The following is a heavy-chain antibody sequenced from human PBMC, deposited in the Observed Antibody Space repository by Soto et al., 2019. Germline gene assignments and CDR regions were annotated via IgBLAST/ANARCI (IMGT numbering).Heavy chain of an antibody. J-gene: IGHJ4*02. D-gene: IGHD1-26*01. Sequence: EVQLLESGGGVVQPGGSLRRSCAASGFTFSNCAMKWVRQAPGKGLEWVSDISRAGSNIYYADSVKGRFTISRDNSKNTLYLQMNSLRAEDTAVYYCAKAIEGAWEPNDYWGQGTLVTVSS. V-gene: IGHV3-23*01. CDR2: ISRAGSNI. CDR1: GFTFSNCA. CDR3: AKAIEGAWEPNDY.